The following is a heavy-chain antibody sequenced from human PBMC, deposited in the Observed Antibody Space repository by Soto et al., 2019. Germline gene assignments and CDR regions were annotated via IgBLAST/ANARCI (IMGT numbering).Heavy chain of an antibody. D-gene: IGHD2-21*02. CDR3: AKDRHGGNSLYAFDI. V-gene: IGHV3-30*18. J-gene: IGHJ3*02. CDR2: ISYDGSNK. CDR1: GFTFSSYG. Sequence: PGGSLRLSCAASGFTFSSYGMHWVRQAPGKGLEWVAVISYDGSNKYYADSVKGRFTISRDNSKNTLYLQMNSLRAEDTAVYYCAKDRHGGNSLYAFDIWGQGTMVTVSS.